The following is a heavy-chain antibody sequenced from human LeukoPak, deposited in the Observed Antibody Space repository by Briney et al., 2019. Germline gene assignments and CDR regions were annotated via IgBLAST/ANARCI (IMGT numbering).Heavy chain of an antibody. D-gene: IGHD5-12*01. CDR3: ARDGYAFEY. J-gene: IGHJ4*02. V-gene: IGHV3-7*05. CDR2: IRQDGSEE. Sequence: GGSLKLSCAASGFKFSSYWMSGVRQAPGKGLEWVANIRQDGSEEYYLDSVKSRFTISRDNARSSLYLQLNSVRAEDTAVYYCARDGYAFEYWGQGTLGTVSS. CDR1: GFKFSSYW.